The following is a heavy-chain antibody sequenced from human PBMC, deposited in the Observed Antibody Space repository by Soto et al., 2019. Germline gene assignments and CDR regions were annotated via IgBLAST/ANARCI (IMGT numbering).Heavy chain of an antibody. Sequence: SVKVSCKASGGTLSSYAISWVRQAPGQGLEWMGGIIPIFGTANYAQKFQGRVTITADESTSTAYMELSSLRSEDTAVYYCATGSDYGDYYYGMDVWGQGTTVTVSS. CDR2: IIPIFGTA. CDR3: ATGSDYGDYYYGMDV. CDR1: GGTLSSYA. V-gene: IGHV1-69*13. J-gene: IGHJ6*02. D-gene: IGHD4-17*01.